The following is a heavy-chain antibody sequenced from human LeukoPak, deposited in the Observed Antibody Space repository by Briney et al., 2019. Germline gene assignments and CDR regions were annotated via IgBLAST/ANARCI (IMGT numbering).Heavy chain of an antibody. CDR1: GFTFSSCI. V-gene: IGHV3-21*01. CDR2: ISPSGSHK. D-gene: IGHD3-22*01. CDR3: ARVSDSTPDEGS. J-gene: IGHJ5*01. Sequence: GGSLRLSCAASGFTFSSCIMNWVRQAPGKGLEWVSSISPSGSHKYYADSVKGRFTISRDNAKNSASLQMNSLRAEDTAVYYCARVSDSTPDEGSWGQGTLVTVSS.